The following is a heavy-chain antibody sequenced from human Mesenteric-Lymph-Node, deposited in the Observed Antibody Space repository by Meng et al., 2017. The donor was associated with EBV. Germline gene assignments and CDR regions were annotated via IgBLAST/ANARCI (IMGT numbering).Heavy chain of an antibody. Sequence: QVQLQESGPGLVKPSEXLSLTCIVXGGSVSSGSYYWSWIRQPLGKGLESIGYVYFSGSTNYNPSLKSRVTISVDTSKNQFSLKMNSVTAADTAVYYCARLGYFYDSSGYFRFFDSWGQGTLVTVSS. CDR2: VYFSGST. CDR1: GGSVSSGSYY. CDR3: ARLGYFYDSSGYFRFFDS. D-gene: IGHD3-22*01. J-gene: IGHJ4*02. V-gene: IGHV4-61*01.